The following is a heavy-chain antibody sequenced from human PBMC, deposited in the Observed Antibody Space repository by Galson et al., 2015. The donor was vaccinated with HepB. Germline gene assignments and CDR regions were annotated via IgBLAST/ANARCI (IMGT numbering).Heavy chain of an antibody. V-gene: IGHV1-18*01. Sequence: QSGAEVKKPGASVKVSCKASGYTFTSYGISWVRQAPGQGLEWMGWLSAYNGNTNYAQKLQGRVTMTTDTSTSTAYMELRSLRSDDTAVYYCARDRTIFGVVIGNNWFDPWGQGTLVTVSS. CDR3: ARDRTIFGVVIGNNWFDP. CDR1: GYTFTSYG. D-gene: IGHD3-3*01. J-gene: IGHJ5*02. CDR2: LSAYNGNT.